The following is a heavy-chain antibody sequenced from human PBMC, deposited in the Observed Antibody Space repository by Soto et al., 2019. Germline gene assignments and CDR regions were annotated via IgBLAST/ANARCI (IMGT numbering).Heavy chain of an antibody. CDR3: ANRDTSMVTRYYYGMDV. CDR2: ISSSSSYT. Sequence: GGSLRLSCAASGFTFSDYYMSWIRQAPGKGLEWVSYISSSSSYTNYADSVKGRFTISRDNAKNSLYLQMNSLRAEDTAVYYCANRDTSMVTRYYYGMDVWGQGTTVTVS. D-gene: IGHD5-18*01. CDR1: GFTFSDYY. V-gene: IGHV3-11*03. J-gene: IGHJ6*02.